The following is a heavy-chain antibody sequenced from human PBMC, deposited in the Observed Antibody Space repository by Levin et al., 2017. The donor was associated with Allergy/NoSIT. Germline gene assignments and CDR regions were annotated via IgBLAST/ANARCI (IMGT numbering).Heavy chain of an antibody. V-gene: IGHV4-39*01. J-gene: IGHJ6*03. CDR3: SRHESAPPDYYYMDV. CDR2: IYYSGST. CDR1: GGSLSSNTHY. Sequence: GSLRLSCTVSGGSLSSNTHYWGWIRQPPGKGLEWIATIYYSGSTYYNPSLKSRVTISVDTSKNQFSLKLSSVTAADTAVYYCSRHESAPPDYYYMDVWGKGTTVTVSS.